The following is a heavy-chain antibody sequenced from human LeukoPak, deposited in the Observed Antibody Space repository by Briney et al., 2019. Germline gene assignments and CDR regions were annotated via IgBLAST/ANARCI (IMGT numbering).Heavy chain of an antibody. CDR3: ITYYYDSSGHPYLDY. V-gene: IGHV3-15*07. D-gene: IGHD3-22*01. J-gene: IGHJ4*02. CDR2: FKSKPDGGTT. Sequence: GGSLRLSCAASGFTFSNAWMNWVRQAPGKGLEWVGRFKSKPDGGTTDYAAPVKGRFTISRDDSKNTLYLQMNSLTSEDTAVYYCITYYYDSSGHPYLDYWGQGTLVTVSS. CDR1: GFTFSNAW.